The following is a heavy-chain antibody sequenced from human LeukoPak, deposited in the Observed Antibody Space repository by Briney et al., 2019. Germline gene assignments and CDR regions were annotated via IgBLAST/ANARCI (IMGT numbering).Heavy chain of an antibody. CDR2: ISSSSSTI. CDR1: GFTFSSYS. Sequence: PGGSLRLSCAASGFTFSSYSMNWVRQAPGKGLEWVSYISSSSSTIYCADSVKGRFTISRDNAKNSLYLQMNSLRAEDTAVYYCARSMTTVTTYDAFDIWGQGTMVTVSS. J-gene: IGHJ3*02. CDR3: ARSMTTVTTYDAFDI. D-gene: IGHD4-17*01. V-gene: IGHV3-48*01.